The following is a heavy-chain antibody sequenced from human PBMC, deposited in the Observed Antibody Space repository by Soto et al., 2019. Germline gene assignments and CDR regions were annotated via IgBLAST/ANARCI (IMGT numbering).Heavy chain of an antibody. Sequence: PGGSLRLSCATSGFTFINHAMTWVRQAPGKAPQWVATVDGSCAAPFYAESVKGRFTISRDNSKNTLFLQMNSLRAEDTAVYFCAKWEVFVTGHLATQSSLDSWGQGTLVTVSS. CDR3: AKWEVFVTGHLATQSSLDS. V-gene: IGHV3-23*01. CDR2: VDGSCAAP. CDR1: GFTFINHA. J-gene: IGHJ4*02. D-gene: IGHD1-26*01.